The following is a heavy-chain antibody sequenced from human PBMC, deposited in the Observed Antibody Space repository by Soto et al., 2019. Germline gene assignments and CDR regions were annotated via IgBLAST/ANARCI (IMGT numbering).Heavy chain of an antibody. J-gene: IGHJ6*02. CDR3: ARDRGYSGDAHYYYGMDV. V-gene: IGHV4-30-4*01. CDR2: IYYSGST. D-gene: IGHD5-12*01. Sequence: SETLSLTCTVSGGSISSGDYYWSWIRQPPGKGLEWIGYIYYSGSTYYNPSLKSRVTISVDTSKNQFSLKLSSVTAADTAVYYCARDRGYSGDAHYYYGMDVWGQGTTVTVSS. CDR1: GGSISSGDYY.